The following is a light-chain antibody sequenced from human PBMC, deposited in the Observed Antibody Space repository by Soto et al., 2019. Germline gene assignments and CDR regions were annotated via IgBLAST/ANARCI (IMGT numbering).Light chain of an antibody. Sequence: QSALTQPPCVSGSPGQSVTISCTGSSIDFVTYNRVSWYQQPPGTAPKLIIYEARNRPSGVPDSFSGSKSGTTASLTISGLQAADDADYYCSLYTSENTYVFGTGTKVTVL. CDR3: SLYTSENTYV. J-gene: IGLJ1*01. V-gene: IGLV2-18*01. CDR1: SIDFVTYNR. CDR2: EAR.